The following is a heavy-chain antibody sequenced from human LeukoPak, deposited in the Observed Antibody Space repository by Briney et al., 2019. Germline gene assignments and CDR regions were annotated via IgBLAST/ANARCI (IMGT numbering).Heavy chain of an antibody. V-gene: IGHV4-34*01. D-gene: IGHD6-19*01. J-gene: IGHJ4*02. CDR1: GGSFSGYY. CDR2: INHSGST. CDR3: ARGRSSGWYGGGFYY. Sequence: PSETLSLTCAVYGGSFSGYYWSWIRQPPGKGLEWIGEINHSGSTNYNPSLKSRVTISVDTSKNQFSLKLSSVTAADTAVYYCARGRSSGWYGGGFYYWGQGTLVTVSS.